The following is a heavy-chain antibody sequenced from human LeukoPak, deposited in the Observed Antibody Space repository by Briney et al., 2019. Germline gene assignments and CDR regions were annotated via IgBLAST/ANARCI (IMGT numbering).Heavy chain of an antibody. V-gene: IGHV1-46*01. J-gene: IGHJ4*02. CDR2: INPSGGST. Sequence: ASVTVSFKASGYTFTNYYMHWARQAPGQGLEWMGIINPSGGSTSYAQKFQGRVTMTRDTSTSTVYMELSSLRSEDTAVYYCARPYSSGWYRFDYWGQGTLVTVSS. CDR1: GYTFTNYY. D-gene: IGHD6-19*01. CDR3: ARPYSSGWYRFDY.